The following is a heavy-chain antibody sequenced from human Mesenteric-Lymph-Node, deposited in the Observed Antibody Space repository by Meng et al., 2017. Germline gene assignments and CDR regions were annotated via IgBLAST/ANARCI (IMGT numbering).Heavy chain of an antibody. CDR2: IYYSGST. CDR1: GVSISSSDYY. Sequence: QVQLQESGPGLVKPSQTLSLPFTVFGVSISSSDYYWSWIRQPPGKGLEWIGYIYYSGSTYYNPSLKSRVTISVDTSKNQFSLELRSVTAADTAVYYCARDSRMTTVLASQNDAFDIWGQGTMVTVSS. V-gene: IGHV4-30-4*01. J-gene: IGHJ3*02. CDR3: ARDSRMTTVLASQNDAFDI. D-gene: IGHD4-17*01.